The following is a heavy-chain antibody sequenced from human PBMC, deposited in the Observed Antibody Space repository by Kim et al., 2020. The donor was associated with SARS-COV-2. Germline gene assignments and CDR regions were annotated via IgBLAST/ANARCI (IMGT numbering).Heavy chain of an antibody. D-gene: IGHD3-22*01. Sequence: KVEGRVTMTRDTSTSTVYMELSSLRSEDTAVYYCARGPGTYYYDMANPDYWGQGTLVTVSS. V-gene: IGHV1-46*01. J-gene: IGHJ4*02. CDR3: ARGPGTYYYDMANPDY.